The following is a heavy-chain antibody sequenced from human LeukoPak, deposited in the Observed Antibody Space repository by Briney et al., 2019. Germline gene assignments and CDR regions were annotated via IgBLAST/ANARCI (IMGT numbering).Heavy chain of an antibody. Sequence: PSETLSLTCTVSGGSISSSSYYWGWIRQPPGKGLEWIGSIYYSGSPYYNPSLKSRVIISVDTSKKQFSLKLSSVTAADTAVYYCARGALWFGELPISHMDVWGKGTTVTISS. J-gene: IGHJ6*03. CDR2: IYYSGSP. CDR3: ARGALWFGELPISHMDV. V-gene: IGHV4-39*01. CDR1: GGSISSSSYY. D-gene: IGHD3-10*01.